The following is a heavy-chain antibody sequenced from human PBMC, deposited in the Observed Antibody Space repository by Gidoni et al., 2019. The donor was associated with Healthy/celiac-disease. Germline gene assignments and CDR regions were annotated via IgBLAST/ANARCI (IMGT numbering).Heavy chain of an antibody. CDR1: GFTVDHYA. V-gene: IGHV3-9*01. CDR2: ILCNSGSI. CDR3: AKELYLHGITGTTSYTFDD. D-gene: IGHD1-7*01. J-gene: IGHJ4*02. Sequence: VQLVDSCVGLVQPGRSMRRSCAADGFTVDHYAMHWFMQSPGKGLVCVSCILCNSGSIGYADSVQGRFTISSDNAKNSLYLQINSLRSEDTALYSCAKELYLHGITGTTSYTFDDLGQGTLVPVSS.